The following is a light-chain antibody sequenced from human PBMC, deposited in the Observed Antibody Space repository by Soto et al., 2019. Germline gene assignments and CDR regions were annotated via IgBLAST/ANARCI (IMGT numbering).Light chain of an antibody. CDR2: GAS. J-gene: IGKJ2*01. Sequence: EIVLTQSPGTLSLSPGERATLSCRASQSVNGNYLTWYQQKPGQAHRLLIYGASTRATGTPDRFSGSGSGTVFTLTISRLEPEDFAVYYCQQYGSSFRYTFGQGTKLEIK. CDR1: QSVNGNY. V-gene: IGKV3-20*01. CDR3: QQYGSSFRYT.